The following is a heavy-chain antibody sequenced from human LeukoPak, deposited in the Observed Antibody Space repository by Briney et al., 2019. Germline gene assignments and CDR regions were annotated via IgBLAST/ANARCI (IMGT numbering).Heavy chain of an antibody. CDR3: ARGVPVSWGGYYFDS. V-gene: IGHV4-59*01. Sequence: SETLSLTCSVSGGSISNYYWSWIRQPPGKGLEWIGYVYYRGITNYNPSLQSRVTISMDTSKNQFSLNLNSVTATDTALFFCARGVPVSWGGYYFDSWGQGTLVTVSS. CDR1: GGSISNYY. CDR2: VYYRGIT. D-gene: IGHD3-10*01. J-gene: IGHJ4*02.